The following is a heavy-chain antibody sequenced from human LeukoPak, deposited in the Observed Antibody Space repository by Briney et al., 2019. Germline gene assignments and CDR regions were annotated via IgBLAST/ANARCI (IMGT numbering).Heavy chain of an antibody. CDR1: GFTFSSYE. CDR3: ARAWYDILTGYSFLVDY. V-gene: IGHV3-48*03. J-gene: IGHJ4*02. CDR2: ISSSGSTI. Sequence: GGSLRLSCAASGFTFSSYEMNWVRQAPGKGLEWVSYISSSGSTIYYADSVKGRFTISRDNAKNSLYLQMNSLRAEDTAVYYCARAWYDILTGYSFLVDYWGQGTLVTVSS. D-gene: IGHD3-9*01.